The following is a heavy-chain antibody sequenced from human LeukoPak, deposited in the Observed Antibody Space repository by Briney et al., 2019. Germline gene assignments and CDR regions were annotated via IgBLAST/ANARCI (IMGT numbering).Heavy chain of an antibody. CDR2: INPSGGST. CDR1: GYTFTGYY. D-gene: IGHD4-23*01. V-gene: IGHV1-46*01. J-gene: IGHJ4*02. Sequence: ASVKVSCKASGYTFTGYYMHWVRQAPGQGLEWMGWINPSGGSTSYAQKFQGRVTMTRDMSTSTVYMELSSLRSEDTAVYYCARDRLRWDYFDYWGQGTLVTVSS. CDR3: ARDRLRWDYFDY.